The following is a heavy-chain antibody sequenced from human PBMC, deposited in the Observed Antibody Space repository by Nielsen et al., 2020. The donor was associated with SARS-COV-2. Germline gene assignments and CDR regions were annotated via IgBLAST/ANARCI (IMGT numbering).Heavy chain of an antibody. Sequence: SLKISCSASGLIFSSSWMVWVLQAPGKGLEFVANINEDGSVVNYVDSVKGRFTISRDNAGKSLYLQMNSLRAEDTAVYYCARDAAYSRFDYWGQGTLVTVSS. CDR3: ARDAAYSRFDY. CDR2: INEDGSVV. CDR1: GLIFSSSW. V-gene: IGHV3-7*05. J-gene: IGHJ4*02. D-gene: IGHD4-11*01.